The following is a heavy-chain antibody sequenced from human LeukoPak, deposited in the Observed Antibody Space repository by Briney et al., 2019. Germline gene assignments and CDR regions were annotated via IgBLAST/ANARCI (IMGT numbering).Heavy chain of an antibody. V-gene: IGHV4-59*01. J-gene: IGHJ5*02. D-gene: IGHD6-19*01. CDR2: IYYSGST. CDR1: GGSISCYY. CDR3: ARGTIAVAGPRYNWFDP. Sequence: SETLSLTCTVSGGSISCYYWSWIRQPPGKGLEWIGYIYYSGSTNYNPSLKSRVTISVDTSKNQFSLKLSSVTAADTAVYYCARGTIAVAGPRYNWFDPWGQGTLVTVSS.